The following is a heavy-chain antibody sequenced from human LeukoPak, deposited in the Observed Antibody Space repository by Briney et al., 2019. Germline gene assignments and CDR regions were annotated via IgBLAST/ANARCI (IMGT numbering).Heavy chain of an antibody. CDR2: IYTSGST. J-gene: IGHJ6*03. CDR1: GGSISSYY. CDR3: ARDLAPVRGECYYMDV. Sequence: PSETLSLTCTVSGGSISSYYWSWTRQPAWKGLEWIGRIYTSGSTNYNPSLKSRVTMSVDTSKNQFSLKLSSVTAADTAVYYCARDLAPVRGECYYMDVWGKGTTVTVSS. D-gene: IGHD3-10*01. V-gene: IGHV4-4*07.